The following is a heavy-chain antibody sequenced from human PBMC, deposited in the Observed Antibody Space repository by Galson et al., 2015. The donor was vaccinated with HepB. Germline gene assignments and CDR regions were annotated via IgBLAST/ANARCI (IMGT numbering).Heavy chain of an antibody. CDR2: ISTNGATI. CDR3: ATAKFGSGAYWTFDI. D-gene: IGHD4/OR15-4a*01. Sequence: SLRLSCAASGFTFSSYTMNWVRQTPGKGLQWVSYISTNGATIRYADSVKGRFTIARDNAKNTMWLQMNSLRAEDTAVYYCATAKFGSGAYWTFDIWGQGTLVTVSS. J-gene: IGHJ3*02. V-gene: IGHV3-48*04. CDR1: GFTFSSYT.